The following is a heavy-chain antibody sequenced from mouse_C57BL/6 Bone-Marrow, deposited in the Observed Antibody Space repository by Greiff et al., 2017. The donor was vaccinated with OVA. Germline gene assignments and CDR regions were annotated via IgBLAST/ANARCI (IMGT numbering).Heavy chain of an antibody. J-gene: IGHJ1*03. CDR3: ARGGGYYSYWYFDG. D-gene: IGHD2-3*01. CDR2: IYPGDGDT. CDR1: GYAFSSYW. V-gene: IGHV1-80*01. Sequence: VQLQQSGAELVKPGASVKISCKASGYAFSSYWMNWVKQRPGKGLEWIGQIYPGDGDTNYNGKFKGKATLTADKSSSTAYMQLRSLTSEDSAVYFGARGGGYYSYWYFDGWGTGTTVTVSS.